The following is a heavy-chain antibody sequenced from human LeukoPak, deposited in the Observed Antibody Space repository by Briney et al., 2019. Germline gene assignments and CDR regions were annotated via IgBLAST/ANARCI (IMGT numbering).Heavy chain of an antibody. D-gene: IGHD3-3*01. J-gene: IGHJ4*02. Sequence: PSQALSLTCAVSGGSISGGGYSWSWIRQPPGKGLEWIGYIYHSGSTYYNPSLKSRVTISVDTSKNQFSLKLSSVTAADTAVYYCARERTYYDFWSGYYPMGYFDYWGQGTLVTVSS. CDR2: IYHSGST. V-gene: IGHV4-30-2*05. CDR3: ARERTYYDFWSGYYPMGYFDY. CDR1: GGSISGGGYS.